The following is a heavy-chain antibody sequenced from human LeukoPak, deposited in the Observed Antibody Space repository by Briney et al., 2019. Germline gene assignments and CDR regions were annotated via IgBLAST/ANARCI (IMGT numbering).Heavy chain of an antibody. CDR1: GYTFTDNY. D-gene: IGHD4-11*01. V-gene: IGHV1-2*02. CDR3: ARVRDYSNSPFNWLDS. CDR2: INPNSGGAT. Sequence: ASVKVSCKASGYTFTDNYIHWVRQAPGQGLEWMGWINPNSGGATDYAQKFQGRVTMTSDTSTRTLYMELSRLRYDDTAVYYYARVRDYSNSPFNWLDSWGQGTLVTVSS. J-gene: IGHJ5*01.